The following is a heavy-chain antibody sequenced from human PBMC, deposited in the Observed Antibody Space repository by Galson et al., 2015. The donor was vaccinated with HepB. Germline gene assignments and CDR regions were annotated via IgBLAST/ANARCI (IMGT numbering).Heavy chain of an antibody. CDR2: IYHSGST. CDR3: ARGGYYDPFDY. D-gene: IGHD3-22*01. V-gene: IGHV4-30-2*01. CDR1: GGSISSGSYS. Sequence: TLSLTCAVSGGSISSGSYSWSWIRQPPGKGLEWIGYIYHSGSTYHNPSLKSRVTISVDRSKNQFSLKLSSVTAADTAVYYCARGGYYDPFDYWGQGTLVTVSS. J-gene: IGHJ4*02.